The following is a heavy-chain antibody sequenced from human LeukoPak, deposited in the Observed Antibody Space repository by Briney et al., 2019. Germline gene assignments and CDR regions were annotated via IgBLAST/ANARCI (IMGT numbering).Heavy chain of an antibody. D-gene: IGHD6-19*01. CDR3: ARVEAVAGSRH. J-gene: IGHJ1*01. V-gene: IGHV4-30-2*05. CDR2: IYHSGST. Sequence: SQTLSLTCTVSGGSISSGGYYWSWIRQPPGKGLEWIGYIYHSGSTYYNPSLKSRVSMSVDTSKNQFSLKLSSVTAADTAVYYCARVEAVAGSRHWGQGTLVTVSS. CDR1: GGSISSGGYY.